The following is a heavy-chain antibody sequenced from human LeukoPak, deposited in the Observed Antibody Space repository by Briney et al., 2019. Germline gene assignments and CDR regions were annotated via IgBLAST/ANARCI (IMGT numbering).Heavy chain of an antibody. CDR2: TNHSGST. D-gene: IGHD1-14*01. Sequence: SETLSLTCAVYGGSFSGYYWSWIRQPPGKGLEWIGETNHSGSTNYNPSLKSRVTISVDTSKNQFSLKLSSVTAADTAVYYCARRKGLARQYDYWGQGTLVTVSS. CDR1: GGSFSGYY. J-gene: IGHJ4*02. CDR3: ARRKGLARQYDY. V-gene: IGHV4-34*01.